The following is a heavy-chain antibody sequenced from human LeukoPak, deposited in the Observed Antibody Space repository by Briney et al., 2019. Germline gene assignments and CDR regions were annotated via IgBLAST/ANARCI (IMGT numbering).Heavy chain of an antibody. J-gene: IGHJ4*02. Sequence: ASVKVSCKVSGYTLTELSMHWVRQAPGKGLEWMGGFDPEDGKTIYAQQLQGRVTMTEDTSTDTAYMELSSLRSEDTAVYYCAKRKTSYFFDSWGQGTLVTVSS. CDR3: AKRKTSYFFDS. CDR1: GYTLTELS. CDR2: FDPEDGKT. V-gene: IGHV1-24*01.